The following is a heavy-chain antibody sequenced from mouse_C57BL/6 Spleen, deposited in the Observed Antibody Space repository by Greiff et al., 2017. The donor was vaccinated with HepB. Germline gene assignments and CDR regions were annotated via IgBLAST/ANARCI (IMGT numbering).Heavy chain of an antibody. D-gene: IGHD1-1*01. CDR3: ARAYYYGSSYDAWFAY. J-gene: IGHJ3*01. V-gene: IGHV1-81*01. CDR1: GYTFTSYG. CDR2: IYPRSGNT. Sequence: QVQLQQSGAELARPGASVKLSCKASGYTFTSYGISWVKQRTGQGLEWIGEIYPRSGNTYYNEKFKGKATLTADKSSSTAYMELRSLTSEDSAVYFCARAYYYGSSYDAWFAYWGQGTLVTASA.